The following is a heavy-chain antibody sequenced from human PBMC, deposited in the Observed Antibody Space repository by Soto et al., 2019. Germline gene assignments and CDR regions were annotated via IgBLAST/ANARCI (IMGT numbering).Heavy chain of an antibody. D-gene: IGHD3-16*01. V-gene: IGHV3-11*01. CDR1: GFTFSDYY. J-gene: IGHJ5*02. CDR3: ARVGGGYDYVWGADYAS. Sequence: QVQLVESGGGLVKPGGSLRLSCAASGFTFSDYYMSWIRQAPGKGLEWGSYISSSGSTIYYADSVKGRLTISRDNAKNSLKLQLNSLSADDTAVYYCARVGGGYDYVWGADYASWGPGTLGTFSS. CDR2: ISSSGSTI.